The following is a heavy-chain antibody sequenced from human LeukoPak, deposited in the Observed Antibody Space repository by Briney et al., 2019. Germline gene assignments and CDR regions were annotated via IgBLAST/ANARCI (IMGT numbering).Heavy chain of an antibody. Sequence: ASVKVSCKASGYTFTSYAMNWVRQAPGQGLEWMGWINTNTGNPTYAQGFTGRFVFSLDTSVSTAYLQISSLKAEDTAVYYCARDPNPYSQVWSDPWGQGTLVTVSS. V-gene: IGHV7-4-1*02. CDR1: GYTFTSYA. D-gene: IGHD2-15*01. J-gene: IGHJ5*02. CDR3: ARDPNPYSQVWSDP. CDR2: INTNTGNP.